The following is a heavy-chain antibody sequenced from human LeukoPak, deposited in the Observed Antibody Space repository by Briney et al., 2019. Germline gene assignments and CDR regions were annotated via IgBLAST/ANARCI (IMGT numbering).Heavy chain of an antibody. Sequence: GGSLRLSCAASGFTFSSYAMSWVRQAPGKGLEWVSAISGSGGSTYYADSVKGRFTISRDNSKNTLHLQMNSLRAEDTAVYYYAKEEGAHHGGSDYWGQGTLVTVSS. V-gene: IGHV3-23*01. CDR3: AKEEGAHHGGSDY. CDR2: ISGSGGST. J-gene: IGHJ4*02. D-gene: IGHD2-15*01. CDR1: GFTFSSYA.